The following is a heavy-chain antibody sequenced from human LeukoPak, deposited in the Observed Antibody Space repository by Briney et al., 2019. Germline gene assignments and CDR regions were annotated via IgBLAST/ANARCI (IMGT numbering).Heavy chain of an antibody. CDR3: ARGGAMTGYYDS. D-gene: IGHD3-9*01. CDR2: IYSTGSI. Sequence: SETLSLTCIVSGGSISDNYWSWIRQPAGKGLEWIGRIYSTGSINYSPSLKSRVTMSVDTSKNHFSLTLTSVSAADTAVYYCARGGAMTGYYDSGGQGTLVTVSS. J-gene: IGHJ4*02. V-gene: IGHV4-4*07. CDR1: GGSISDNY.